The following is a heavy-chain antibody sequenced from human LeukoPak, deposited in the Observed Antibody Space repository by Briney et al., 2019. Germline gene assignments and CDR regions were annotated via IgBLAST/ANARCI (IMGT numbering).Heavy chain of an antibody. V-gene: IGHV4-34*01. D-gene: IGHD5-24*01. CDR1: GRSFSGYY. CDR3: ARRWSWFDP. J-gene: IGHJ5*02. Sequence: SETLSLTCAVYGRSFSGYYWSWIRQPPGKGLEWIGEINHSGSTNYNPSLKSRVTISVDTSKNQFSLKLSSVTAADTAVYYCARRWSWFDPWGQGTLVTVSS. CDR2: INHSGST.